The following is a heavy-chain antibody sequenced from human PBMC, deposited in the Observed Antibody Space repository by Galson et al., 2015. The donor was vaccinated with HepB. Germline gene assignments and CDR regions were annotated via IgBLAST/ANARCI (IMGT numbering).Heavy chain of an antibody. CDR1: GYKSTSYG. J-gene: IGHJ4*02. V-gene: IGHV1-18*04. D-gene: IGHD3-3*01. CDR2: ISVYNGDT. Sequence: SVKVSCKASGYKSTSYGISWVRQAPGQGLEWMGWISVYNGDTNYAQKFQGRVTLTTDTATTTAYMELRSLRSDDTAVYYCARGLEWGELDYWGQGTLVTVSS. CDR3: ARGLEWGELDY.